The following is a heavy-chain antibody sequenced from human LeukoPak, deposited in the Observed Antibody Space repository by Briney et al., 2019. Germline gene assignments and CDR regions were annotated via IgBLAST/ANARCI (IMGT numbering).Heavy chain of an antibody. Sequence: SETLSLTCAVYGGSFSGYYWSWIRQPPGKGLEWSGEINHSGSTNYNPSLKSRVTISVDTSKNQFSLKLSSVTAADTAVYYCASRYYGMDVWGQGTTVTVSS. CDR2: INHSGST. CDR1: GGSFSGYY. CDR3: ASRYYGMDV. J-gene: IGHJ6*02. V-gene: IGHV4-34*01.